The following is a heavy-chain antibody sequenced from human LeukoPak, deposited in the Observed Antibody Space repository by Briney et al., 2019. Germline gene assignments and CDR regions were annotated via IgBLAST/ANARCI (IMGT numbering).Heavy chain of an antibody. CDR2: IIPIFGTA. J-gene: IGHJ4*02. V-gene: IGHV1-69*05. CDR1: GGTFSSYA. Sequence: GASVKVSCKASGGTFSSYAISWVRQAPGQGLEWMGRIIPIFGTANYAQKFQGRVTITTDESTSTAYMELSSLRSEDTAVYYCARGDNYYDSNGYYYWGQGTLVTVSS. D-gene: IGHD3-22*01. CDR3: ARGDNYYDSNGYYY.